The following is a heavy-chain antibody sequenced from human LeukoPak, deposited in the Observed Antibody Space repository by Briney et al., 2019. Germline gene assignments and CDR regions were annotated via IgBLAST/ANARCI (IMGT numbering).Heavy chain of an antibody. V-gene: IGHV3-11*01. CDR1: GFIFSDYY. CDR3: ARDVFYYASGSSRPDP. CDR2: ISNSGTSS. D-gene: IGHD3-10*01. Sequence: GGSLRLSCAASGFIFSDYYMSWIRQAPGKGPEWLSYISNSGTSSYYADSVKGRFTISRDNAKNLLYLQLNSLRVDDTAVYYCARDVFYYASGSSRPDPWGQGTLVTVSS. J-gene: IGHJ5*02.